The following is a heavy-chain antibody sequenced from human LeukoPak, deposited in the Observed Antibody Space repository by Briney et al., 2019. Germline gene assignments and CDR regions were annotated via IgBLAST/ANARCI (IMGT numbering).Heavy chain of an antibody. J-gene: IGHJ6*04. V-gene: IGHV4-38-2*01. CDR3: AGTYCSGGSCYSELYYYYGMDV. CDR2: IYHSGNT. CDR1: GYSISSGYY. D-gene: IGHD2-15*01. Sequence: PSETLSLTCAVSGYSISSGYYWGWIRQPPGKGLGWIGSIYHSGNTYYNPSLKSRVTISVDTSKNQFSLKLSSVTAADTAVYYCAGTYCSGGSCYSELYYYYGMDVWGKGTTVTVSS.